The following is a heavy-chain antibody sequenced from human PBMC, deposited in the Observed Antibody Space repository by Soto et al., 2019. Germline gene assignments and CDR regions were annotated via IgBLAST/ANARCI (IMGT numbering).Heavy chain of an antibody. CDR1: GDSISGYY. CDR3: ARGRSNTVTPKLGKVYYYYLDV. Sequence: PSETLSLTCTVSGDSISGYYWSWIRQAPGKGLEWIGYTYYTGRTDYNPSLKSRVTISVDTSKNQFSLKLSSVTAADTAVYYCARGRSNTVTPKLGKVYYYYLDVWGKGTTVTVSS. J-gene: IGHJ6*03. V-gene: IGHV4-59*12. CDR2: TYYTGRT. D-gene: IGHD4-17*01.